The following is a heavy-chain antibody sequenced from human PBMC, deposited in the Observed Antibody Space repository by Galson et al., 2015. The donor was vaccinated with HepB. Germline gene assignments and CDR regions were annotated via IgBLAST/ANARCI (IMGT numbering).Heavy chain of an antibody. Sequence: LRLSCAASGFTFSSYWMHWVRQAPGKGLVWVSRINSDGSSTSYADSVKGRFTISRDNAKNTLYLQMNSLRAEDTAVYYCARFGAAATYLPANNWFDPWGQGTLVTVSS. CDR2: INSDGSST. CDR3: ARFGAAATYLPANNWFDP. V-gene: IGHV3-74*01. J-gene: IGHJ5*02. CDR1: GFTFSSYW. D-gene: IGHD6-13*01.